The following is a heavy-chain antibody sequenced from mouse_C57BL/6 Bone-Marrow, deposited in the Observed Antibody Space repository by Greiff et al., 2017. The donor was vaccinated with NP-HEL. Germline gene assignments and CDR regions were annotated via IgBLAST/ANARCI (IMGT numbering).Heavy chain of an antibody. V-gene: IGHV5-4*03. CDR2: ISDGGSYT. CDR3: ARCLLYYFDY. J-gene: IGHJ2*01. Sequence: DVKLVESGGGLVKPGGSLKLSCAASGFTFSSYAMSWVRQTPEKRLEWIATISDGGSYTYYPDNVKGRVTIVRDNTKNNLYLQKSNLKTEDTAMYYCARCLLYYFDYWGQGTTLTVSS. D-gene: IGHD1-1*01. CDR1: GFTFSSYA.